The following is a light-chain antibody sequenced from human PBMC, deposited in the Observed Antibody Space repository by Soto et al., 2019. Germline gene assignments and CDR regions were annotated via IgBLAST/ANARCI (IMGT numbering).Light chain of an antibody. CDR2: DAS. CDR3: QQSFNGPRFT. CDR1: QSVSSY. Sequence: EIVLTQSPATLSLSPGERATLSCRASQSVSSYLAWYQQKPGQAPRLLIYDASNRATGIPARFSGGGSGTDFTLTISSLEPEDFAVYYCQQSFNGPRFTFGQGTKLEIK. V-gene: IGKV3-11*01. J-gene: IGKJ2*01.